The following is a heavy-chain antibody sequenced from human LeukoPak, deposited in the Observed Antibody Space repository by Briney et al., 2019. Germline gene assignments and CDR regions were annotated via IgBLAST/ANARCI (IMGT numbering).Heavy chain of an antibody. Sequence: GGSLRLSCAASGFTFKTYWMHWVRQDPGKSLVWVSRINSDGSNTDYADSVKGRFTISRDNAKNTLFLQMTSLRAEDTAVYYCGRDRLGRSDAFDIWGQGTMVTVSS. CDR2: INSDGSNT. CDR1: GFTFKTYW. CDR3: GRDRLGRSDAFDI. D-gene: IGHD1-26*01. V-gene: IGHV3-74*01. J-gene: IGHJ3*02.